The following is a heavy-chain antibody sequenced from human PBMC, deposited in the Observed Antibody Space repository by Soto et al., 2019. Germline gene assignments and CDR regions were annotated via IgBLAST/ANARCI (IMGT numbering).Heavy chain of an antibody. Sequence: QVQLQESGPGLVKPSETLSLTCTVSGGSISSYYWSWIRQPPGKGLEWIGYIYYSGSTNYNPSLKSRVTISVDTSKNQLSLKLSSVTAADTAVYYCASSLRFLEWLPLYWGQGTLVTVSS. D-gene: IGHD3-3*01. CDR3: ASSLRFLEWLPLY. J-gene: IGHJ4*02. CDR2: IYYSGST. CDR1: GGSISSYY. V-gene: IGHV4-59*01.